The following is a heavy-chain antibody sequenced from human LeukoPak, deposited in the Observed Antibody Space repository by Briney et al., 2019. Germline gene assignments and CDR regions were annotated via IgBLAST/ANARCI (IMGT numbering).Heavy chain of an antibody. CDR2: INHSGST. CDR1: GGSFSGYY. D-gene: IGHD1-26*01. V-gene: IGHV4-34*01. CDR3: ASLVGATTYNWFDP. J-gene: IGHJ5*02. Sequence: QTSETLSLTCAVYGGSFSGYYWSWIRQPPGKGLEWIGEINHSGSTNYNPSLKSRVTISVDTSKNQFSLKLSSVTAADTAVYYCASLVGATTYNWFDPWGQGTLDTVSS.